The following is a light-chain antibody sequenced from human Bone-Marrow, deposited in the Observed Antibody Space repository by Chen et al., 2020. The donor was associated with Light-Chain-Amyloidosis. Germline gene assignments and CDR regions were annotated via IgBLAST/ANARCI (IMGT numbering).Light chain of an antibody. Sequence: QSALTQPASVSGSPGQSITISCTATSSDVGGYNYVSWYQQHPDKAPKLMVYDVSNRPSRVSNRFSGTKSGNTASLTISGLQAEDESDYYCSSYTSSSTLVVFGGGTKLTVL. CDR1: SSDVGGYNY. CDR3: SSYTSSSTLVV. J-gene: IGLJ2*01. V-gene: IGLV2-14*03. CDR2: DVS.